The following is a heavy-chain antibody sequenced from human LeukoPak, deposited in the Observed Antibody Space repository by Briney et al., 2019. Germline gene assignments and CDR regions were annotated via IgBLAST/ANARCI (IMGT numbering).Heavy chain of an antibody. CDR3: ARWAWRAAAGRSSWDY. V-gene: IGHV1-18*01. J-gene: IGHJ4*02. CDR2: ISAYNGNT. D-gene: IGHD6-13*01. Sequence: ASVTVSCKASGYTFTSYGISWVRQAPGQGLEWMGWISAYNGNTNYAQKLQGRVTMTTDTSTSTAYMELRSLRSDDTAVYYCARWAWRAAAGRSSWDYWGQGTLVTVSS. CDR1: GYTFTSYG.